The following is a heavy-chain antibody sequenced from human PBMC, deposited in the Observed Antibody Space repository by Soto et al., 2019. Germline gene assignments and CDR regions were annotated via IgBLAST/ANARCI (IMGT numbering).Heavy chain of an antibody. CDR1: DYSISSGYW. Sequence: SETLSLTCAVPDYSISSGYWLSWIRQPPGKGLEWIGEINHSGSTNYNPSLKSRVTISVDTSKNQFSLKLSSVTAADTAVYYCARGTLIYYYGMDVWGQGTTVTVSS. V-gene: IGHV4-4*02. D-gene: IGHD2-8*01. CDR2: INHSGST. J-gene: IGHJ6*02. CDR3: ARGTLIYYYGMDV.